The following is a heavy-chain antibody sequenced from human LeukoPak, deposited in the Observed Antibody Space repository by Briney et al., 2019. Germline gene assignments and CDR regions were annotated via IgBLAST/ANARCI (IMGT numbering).Heavy chain of an antibody. D-gene: IGHD3-3*01. CDR3: AIAIGIVHFNWFDP. J-gene: IGHJ5*02. Sequence: PGGSLRLSCAASGCTFSSYAMNWVRQAPGKGLEWVSGIIASGGSTYYADSVKGRFTIPRDNSKNTLSVQLNSLRADDTAVYYCAIAIGIVHFNWFDPWGQGSLVSVSS. CDR2: IIASGGST. CDR1: GCTFSSYA. V-gene: IGHV3-23*01.